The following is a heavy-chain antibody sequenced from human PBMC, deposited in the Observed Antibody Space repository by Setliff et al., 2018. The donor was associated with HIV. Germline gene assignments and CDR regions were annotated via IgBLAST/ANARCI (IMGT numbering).Heavy chain of an antibody. Sequence: GGSLSLSCAASGFTFSTYGMNWVRQAPGKGLEWVALISYDGTNKYYADSVKGRFTISRDTSKNTLYLQMNSLRAEDTAMYYCAKGRAYGDLYYYYGMDVWGQGTTVTVSS. CDR1: GFTFSTYG. CDR3: AKGRAYGDLYYYYGMDV. D-gene: IGHD4-17*01. V-gene: IGHV3-30*18. J-gene: IGHJ6*02. CDR2: ISYDGTNK.